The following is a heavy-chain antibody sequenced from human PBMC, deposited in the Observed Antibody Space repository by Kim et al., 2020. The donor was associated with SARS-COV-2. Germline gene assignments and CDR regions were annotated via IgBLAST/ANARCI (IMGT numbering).Heavy chain of an antibody. CDR3: ARLLIVARVGYSYWAPYYYYMDV. D-gene: IGHD5-18*01. J-gene: IGHJ6*03. CDR2: INHSGST. Sequence: SETLSLTCAVYGGSFSGYYWSWIRQPPGKGLEWIGEINHSGSTNYNPSLKSRVTISVDTSKNQFSLKLSSVTAADTAVYYCARLLIVARVGYSYWAPYYYYMDVWGKGTTVTVSS. CDR1: GGSFSGYY. V-gene: IGHV4-34*01.